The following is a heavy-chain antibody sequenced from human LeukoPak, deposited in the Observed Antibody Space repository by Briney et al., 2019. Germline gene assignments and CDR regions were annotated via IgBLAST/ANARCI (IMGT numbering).Heavy chain of an antibody. J-gene: IGHJ4*02. Sequence: PGGSLRLSCAASGFTFSSYGMHCVRQAPGKGLEWVAFIRYDGSNKYYADSVKGRVTISRDNSKNTLYLQMNSLRAEDTAVYYCAKDSTHYRVWDDYDSTGLTYWGQGTLVTVSS. V-gene: IGHV3-30*02. CDR1: GFTFSSYG. D-gene: IGHD3-22*01. CDR2: IRYDGSNK. CDR3: AKDSTHYRVWDDYDSTGLTY.